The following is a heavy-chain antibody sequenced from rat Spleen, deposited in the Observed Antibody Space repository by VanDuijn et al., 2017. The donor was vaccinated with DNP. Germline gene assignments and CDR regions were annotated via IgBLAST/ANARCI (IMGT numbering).Heavy chain of an antibody. V-gene: IGHV4-2*01. Sequence: EVKLVESGGGLVQPGRSLKLSCAASGFNFNDYWMGWVRQAPGKGLEWIGQINKHSSIINYIPSLKEKITISRDNAQNTLYLQMSKLGSEDTTINYCAKGPNYGGWSDYFDYWGQGVMVTVSS. D-gene: IGHD1-11*01. CDR3: AKGPNYGGWSDYFDY. J-gene: IGHJ2*01. CDR1: GFNFNDYW. CDR2: INKHSSII.